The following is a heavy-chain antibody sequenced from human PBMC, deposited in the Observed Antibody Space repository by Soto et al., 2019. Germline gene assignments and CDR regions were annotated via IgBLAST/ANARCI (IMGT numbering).Heavy chain of an antibody. D-gene: IGHD1-26*01. J-gene: IGHJ6*04. CDR1: GFAFSTHA. CDR2: FSGSGGNI. CDR3: AKDPPWTVGPLAMDV. V-gene: IGHV3-23*01. Sequence: EVQLLESGGGLVQPGGSLRLSCVASGFAFSTHAMSWVRQAPGKGLEWVSTFSGSGGNIYYAESVKGRLTISRDDSKNTLYLQMDSLRVEDTAVYCCAKDPPWTVGPLAMDVWGEGTTVTVSS.